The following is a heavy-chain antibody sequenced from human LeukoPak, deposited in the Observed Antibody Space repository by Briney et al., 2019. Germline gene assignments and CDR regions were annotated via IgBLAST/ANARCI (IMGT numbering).Heavy chain of an antibody. D-gene: IGHD4-23*01. CDR1: GFSLSTSGMC. J-gene: IGHJ6*03. CDR3: ARQLCGGKRYYYYYYMDV. CDR2: IDWDDDK. Sequence: SGPALVKPTQTLTLTCTFSGFSLSTSGMCVSWIRQPPGKALEWLARIDWDDDKYHSTSLKTRLTISKDTSKNQVVLTMTNMDPVDTATYYCARQLCGGKRYYYYYYMDVWGKGTTVTISS. V-gene: IGHV2-70*11.